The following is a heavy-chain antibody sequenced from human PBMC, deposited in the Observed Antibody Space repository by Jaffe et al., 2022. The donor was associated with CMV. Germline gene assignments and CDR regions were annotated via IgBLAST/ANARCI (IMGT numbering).Heavy chain of an antibody. Sequence: QVQLVESGGGVVQPGRSLRLSCAASGFTFSSYGMHWVRQAPGKGLEWVAVISYDGSNKYYADSVKGRFTISRDNSKNTLYLQMNSLRAEDTAVYYCAKDFAYYDSSGSVLDYWGQGTLVTVSS. V-gene: IGHV3-30*18. J-gene: IGHJ4*02. CDR3: AKDFAYYDSSGSVLDY. D-gene: IGHD3-22*01. CDR1: GFTFSSYG. CDR2: ISYDGSNK.